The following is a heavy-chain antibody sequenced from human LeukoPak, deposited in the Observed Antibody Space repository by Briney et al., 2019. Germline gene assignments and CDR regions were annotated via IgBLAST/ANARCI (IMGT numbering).Heavy chain of an antibody. V-gene: IGHV1-18*01. J-gene: IGHJ4*02. CDR1: GYTFTSYG. Sequence: ASVKVSFTASGYTFTSYGISWVRQAPGQGLEGMGWISAYNGNTNYAQKLQGRVTITTDTSTSAAYMELRSLRSDDTAVYYCARVFEKQWLERGFDYWGQGTLVTVSS. CDR2: ISAYNGNT. D-gene: IGHD6-19*01. CDR3: ARVFEKQWLERGFDY.